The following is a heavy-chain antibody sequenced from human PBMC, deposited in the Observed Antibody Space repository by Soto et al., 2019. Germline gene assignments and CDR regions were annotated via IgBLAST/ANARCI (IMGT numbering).Heavy chain of an antibody. CDR3: ARDGDILTGFGWFDP. V-gene: IGHV4-31*03. CDR1: GGSISSGGYY. J-gene: IGHJ5*02. Sequence: PSETLSLTCTVSGGSISSGGYYWSWIRQHPGKGLEWIGYIYYSGSTYYNPSLKSRVTISVDTSKNQFSLKLSSVTAADTAVYYCARDGDILTGFGWFDPWGQGTLVTVSS. CDR2: IYYSGST. D-gene: IGHD3-9*01.